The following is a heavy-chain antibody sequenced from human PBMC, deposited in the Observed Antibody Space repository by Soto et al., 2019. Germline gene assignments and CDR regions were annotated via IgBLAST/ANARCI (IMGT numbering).Heavy chain of an antibody. CDR1: GYTFTSFG. CDR3: ARGGFYYYYYGMDV. J-gene: IGHJ6*02. D-gene: IGHD3-10*01. V-gene: IGHV1-18*01. CDR2: ISAYNGNT. Sequence: GASVKVPCKASGYTFTSFGISWVRQAPGQGLEWMGWISAYNGNTNYAQKLPGRVTMTTDTSTSTAYMELRSLRSDDTAVYYCARGGFYYYYYGMDVWGQGTTVTVS.